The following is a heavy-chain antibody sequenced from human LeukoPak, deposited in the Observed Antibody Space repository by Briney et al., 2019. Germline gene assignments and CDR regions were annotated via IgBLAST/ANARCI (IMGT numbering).Heavy chain of an antibody. CDR2: IYYSGST. CDR1: GGSISSYY. V-gene: IGHV4-59*08. CDR3: ARLGYCSGGSCYSTWAYGMDV. Sequence: SETLSLTCTVSGGSISSYYWSWIRQPPGKGLEWIGYIYYSGSTNYNPSLKSRVTISVGTSKNQCSLKLSSVTAADTAVYYCARLGYCSGGSCYSTWAYGMDVWGQGTTVTVSS. J-gene: IGHJ6*02. D-gene: IGHD2-15*01.